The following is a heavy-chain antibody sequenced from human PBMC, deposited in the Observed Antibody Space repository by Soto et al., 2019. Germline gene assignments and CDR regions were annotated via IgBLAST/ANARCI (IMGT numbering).Heavy chain of an antibody. Sequence: LSLTCTVSGGSISSYYWSWIRQPPGKGLEWIGYIYYSGSTNYNPSLKSRVTISVDTSKNQFSLKLSSVTAADTAVYYCARVVGYSSSWHNWFDPWGQGTLVTVSS. J-gene: IGHJ5*02. CDR3: ARVVGYSSSWHNWFDP. CDR1: GGSISSYY. D-gene: IGHD6-13*01. V-gene: IGHV4-59*01. CDR2: IYYSGST.